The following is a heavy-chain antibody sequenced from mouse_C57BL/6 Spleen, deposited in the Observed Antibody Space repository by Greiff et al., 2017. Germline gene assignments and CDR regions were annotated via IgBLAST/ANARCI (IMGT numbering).Heavy chain of an antibody. CDR1: GYTFTSYW. D-gene: IGHD1-3*01. V-gene: IGHV1-59*01. CDR2: IDPSDSYT. CDR3: ARRESYYFDY. Sequence: VQLQQPGAELVRPGTSVKLSCKASGYTFTSYWMHWVKQRPGQGLEWIGVIDPSDSYTNYNQKFKGKATLTVDTSSSTAYMQLSSLTSEDSAVYYCARRESYYFDYWGQGTTLTVS. J-gene: IGHJ2*01.